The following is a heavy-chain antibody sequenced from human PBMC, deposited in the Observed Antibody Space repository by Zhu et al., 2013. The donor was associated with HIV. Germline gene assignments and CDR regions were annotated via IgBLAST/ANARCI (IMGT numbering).Heavy chain of an antibody. D-gene: IGHD4-17*01. CDR2: IVPIFGTT. CDR1: GGTLNSDA. Sequence: QVQLVQSGPEVKKPGSSVKVSCKTSGGTLNSDAITWVRQAPGQGLEWMGTIVPIFGTTNHAQKFQGRVTMTRDTSISTAYMELTSLRSDDTALYYCAREPANRYGGNSLFDYWGQGILVTVSS. J-gene: IGHJ4*02. V-gene: IGHV1-69*06. CDR3: AREPANRYGGNSLFDY.